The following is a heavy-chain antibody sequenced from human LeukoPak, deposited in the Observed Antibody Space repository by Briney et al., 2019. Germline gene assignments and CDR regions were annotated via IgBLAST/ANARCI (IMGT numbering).Heavy chain of an antibody. D-gene: IGHD3-22*01. J-gene: IGHJ4*02. CDR2: IYYSGST. CDR1: GVSISSYY. CDR3: ARDTDSSGDFDY. V-gene: IGHV4-59*01. Sequence: SETLSLTCTVSGVSISSYYWSWIRQPPGKGLEWIGYIYYSGSTNYNPSLKSRVTISVDTSKNQFSLKLSSVTAADTAVYYCARDTDSSGDFDYWGQGTLVTVSS.